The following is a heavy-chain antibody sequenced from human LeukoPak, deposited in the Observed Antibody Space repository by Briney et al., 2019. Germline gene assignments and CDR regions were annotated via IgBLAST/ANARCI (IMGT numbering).Heavy chain of an antibody. CDR3: ARGGSSGPVSDY. D-gene: IGHD6-19*01. V-gene: IGHV3-21*01. CDR2: ISSSSSYI. J-gene: IGHJ4*02. Sequence: RPGGSLRLSCAASGFIFSSYSMNWVRQAPGKGLEWVSSISSSSSYIYYADSVKGRFTISRDNAKNSLYLQMNSLRAEDTAVYYCARGGSSGPVSDYWGQGTLVTVSS. CDR1: GFIFSSYS.